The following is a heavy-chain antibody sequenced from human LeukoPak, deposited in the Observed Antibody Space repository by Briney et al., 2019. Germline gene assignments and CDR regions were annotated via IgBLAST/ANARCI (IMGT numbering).Heavy chain of an antibody. CDR1: GGSISSSSYY. J-gene: IGHJ4*02. V-gene: IGHV4-39*07. CDR3: ARGHSKYYFDY. CDR2: IYYSGST. D-gene: IGHD2-21*01. Sequence: PSETLSLTCTVSGGSISSSSYYWGWIRQPPGKGLEWIGSIYYSGSTYYNPSLKSRVTISVDTSKNQFSLKLSSVTAADTAVYYCARGHSKYYFDYWGQGTLVTVSS.